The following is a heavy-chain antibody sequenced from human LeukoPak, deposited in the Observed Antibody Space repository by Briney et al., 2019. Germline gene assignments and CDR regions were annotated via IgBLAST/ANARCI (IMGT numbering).Heavy chain of an antibody. D-gene: IGHD5-18*01. CDR3: ARAGGGYSYGLDY. CDR1: GFTFSSYW. CDR2: IIQDGRDK. V-gene: IGHV3-7*04. J-gene: IGHJ4*02. Sequence: GGSLRLSCKTSGFTFSSYWMTWVRQAPGKGLEWVASIIQDGRDKYYLDSVKGRFTISRDNAKNSLYLQMNSLRAEDTAVYYCARAGGGYSYGLDYWGQGTLVTVSS.